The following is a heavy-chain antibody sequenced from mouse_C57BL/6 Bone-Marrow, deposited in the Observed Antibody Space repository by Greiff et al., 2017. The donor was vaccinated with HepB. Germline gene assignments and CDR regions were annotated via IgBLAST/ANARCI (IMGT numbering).Heavy chain of an antibody. CDR2: INYDGSST. CDR1: GFTFSDYY. V-gene: IGHV5-16*01. CDR3: ARGRNCYAMDY. Sequence: DVKLVESEGGLVQPGSSMKLSCTASGFTFSDYYMAWVRQVPEKGLEWVANINYDGSSTYYLDSLKSRFIISRDNAKNILYLQMSSLKSEDTATYYCARGRNCYAMDYWGQGTSVTVSS. J-gene: IGHJ4*01.